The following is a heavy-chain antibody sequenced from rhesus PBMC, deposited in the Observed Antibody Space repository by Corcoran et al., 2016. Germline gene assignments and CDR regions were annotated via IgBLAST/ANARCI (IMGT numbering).Heavy chain of an antibody. D-gene: IGHD4-29*01. CDR1: GYSISSGYY. CDR2: STYRGST. CDR3: ARKGVYGSSFDY. V-gene: IGHV4-122*02. Sequence: QVQLQESGPGLVKPSETLSLTCAVSGYSISSGYYLSWIRQPPGKGLEWIGYSTYRGSTSNNPDLKSRVTISRDTSKNQFSLKLSSVTAAATAVYYCARKGVYGSSFDYWGQGVLVTVSS. J-gene: IGHJ4*01.